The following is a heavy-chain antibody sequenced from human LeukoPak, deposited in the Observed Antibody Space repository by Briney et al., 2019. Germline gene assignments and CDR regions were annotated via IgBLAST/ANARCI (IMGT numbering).Heavy chain of an antibody. CDR1: GFIFSNHG. J-gene: IGHJ4*02. Sequence: GGSLRLSCAVSGFIFSNHGMHWVRQAPGKGLEWLSVISYDGRKNYHADSVKGRFTISRDNSKDTLYLQMNSLRAEDTALYYCAKENTNAMDYFDYWGQGTLVTVSS. CDR2: ISYDGRKN. V-gene: IGHV3-30*18. D-gene: IGHD1/OR15-1a*01. CDR3: AKENTNAMDYFDY.